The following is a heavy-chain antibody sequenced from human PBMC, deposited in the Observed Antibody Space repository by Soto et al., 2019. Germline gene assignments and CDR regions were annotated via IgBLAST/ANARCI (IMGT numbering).Heavy chain of an antibody. D-gene: IGHD2-2*01. CDR1: GYSFTSYW. CDR2: IYPGDSDT. CDR3: ARHGSGCSSTSCYYYYYGMDV. J-gene: IGHJ6*02. Sequence: GESLKISCKGSGYSFTSYWIGWVRQMPGKGLEWMGIIYPGDSDTRYSPSFQGQVTISADKSISTAYLQWSSLKASDTAMYYCARHGSGCSSTSCYYYYYGMDVWGQGTTVTVSS. V-gene: IGHV5-51*01.